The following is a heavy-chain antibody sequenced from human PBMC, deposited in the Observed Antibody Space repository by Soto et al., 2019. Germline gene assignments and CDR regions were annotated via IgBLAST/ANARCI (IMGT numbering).Heavy chain of an antibody. CDR2: IYYSGST. CDR3: ARGNWNYVRYYYYGMDV. CDR1: GGSISSGGYY. V-gene: IGHV4-31*03. Sequence: SETLSLTCTVSGGSISSGGYYWSWIRQHPGKGLEWIGYIYYSGSTYYNPSLKSRVTISVDTSKNQFSLKLSSVTAADTAVYYCARGNWNYVRYYYYGMDVWGQGTTVTVSS. J-gene: IGHJ6*02. D-gene: IGHD1-7*01.